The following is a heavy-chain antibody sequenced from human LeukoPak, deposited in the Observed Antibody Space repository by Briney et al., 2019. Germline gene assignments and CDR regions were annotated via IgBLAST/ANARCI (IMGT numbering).Heavy chain of an antibody. CDR3: SIWPLRDGWRLDL. CDR1: GYTFTAYY. J-gene: IGHJ2*01. D-gene: IGHD2-15*01. Sequence: GASVKVSCKASGYTFTAYYIHWVRQAPGQGLEWMGWINLNSRATNYAQKFQGRVTMTRDTSITTAYMELSGLTYDDTAIYYCSIWPLRDGWRLDLWGRGTLLTVSS. V-gene: IGHV1-2*02. CDR2: INLNSRAT.